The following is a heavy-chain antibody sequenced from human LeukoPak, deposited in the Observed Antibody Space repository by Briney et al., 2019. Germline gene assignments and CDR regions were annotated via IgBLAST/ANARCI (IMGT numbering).Heavy chain of an antibody. CDR1: GGSISSSSYY. CDR3: TGNYYGSGSYADFDY. Sequence: SETLSLTCTVSGGSISSSSYYWGWIRQPPGKGLEWIGSIYYSGSTYYNPSLKSRVTISVDTSKNQFSLKLSSVTAADTAVYYCTGNYYGSGSYADFDYWGQGTLVTVS. CDR2: IYYSGST. D-gene: IGHD3-10*01. V-gene: IGHV4-39*07. J-gene: IGHJ4*02.